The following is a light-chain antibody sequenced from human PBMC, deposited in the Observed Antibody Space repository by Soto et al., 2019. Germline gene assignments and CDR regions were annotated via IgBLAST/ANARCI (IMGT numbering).Light chain of an antibody. J-gene: IGKJ5*01. CDR2: DAS. CDR1: QSISRW. Sequence: DIQMTQSPSTLSASVGDRVTITCRASQSISRWLAWYQQKPGKAPQALIYDASSLKSGVPSRLSGNGSGTEFPLTISRLTPDDFATYYCQQYNTHSTFGHGTRLEIK. CDR3: QQYNTHST. V-gene: IGKV1-5*01.